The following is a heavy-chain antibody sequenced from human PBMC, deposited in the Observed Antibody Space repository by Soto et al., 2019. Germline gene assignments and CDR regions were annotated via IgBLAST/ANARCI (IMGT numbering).Heavy chain of an antibody. CDR1: GYNFHNHW. J-gene: IGHJ4*02. V-gene: IGHV5-51*01. CDR3: ATQIGLHGVSRYFDD. Sequence: GESLKISCKGSGYNFHNHWIAWVRHMPGKGLEWMGIIFPGDSDTVYSPSFQGQVTIAVDKSISAAYLQWSGLKASDTAIYYCATQIGLHGVSRYFDDWGQGTLVTVSS. CDR2: IFPGDSDT. D-gene: IGHD4-17*01.